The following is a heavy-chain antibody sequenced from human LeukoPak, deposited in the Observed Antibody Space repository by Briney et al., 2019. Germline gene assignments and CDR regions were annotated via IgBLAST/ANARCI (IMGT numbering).Heavy chain of an antibody. CDR1: GDSINNNNW. D-gene: IGHD3-22*01. CDR3: ARGRYYYDSSGTKIQDAFDI. Sequence: SETLSLTCAVSGDSINNNNWWSWVRQPPGKGLEWIGYIYYSGSTYYNPSLKSRVTISVDTSKNQFSLKLSSVTAADTAVYYCARGRYYYDSSGTKIQDAFDIWGQGTMVTVSS. J-gene: IGHJ3*02. CDR2: IYYSGST. V-gene: IGHV4-30-4*01.